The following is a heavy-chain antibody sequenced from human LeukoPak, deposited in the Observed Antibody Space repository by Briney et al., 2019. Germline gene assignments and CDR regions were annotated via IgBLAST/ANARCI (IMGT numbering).Heavy chain of an antibody. CDR2: INPNSGGT. J-gene: IGHJ3*02. Sequence: ASVKVSCKASGYTFTGYYMHWVRQAPGQGLEWMGWINPNSGGTNYAQKFQGRVTMTRDTSISTAYMELSRLRSDDTAVYYCARSSRIAVAGDAFDIWGQGTMVTVSS. D-gene: IGHD6-19*01. CDR3: ARSSRIAVAGDAFDI. CDR1: GYTFTGYY. V-gene: IGHV1-2*02.